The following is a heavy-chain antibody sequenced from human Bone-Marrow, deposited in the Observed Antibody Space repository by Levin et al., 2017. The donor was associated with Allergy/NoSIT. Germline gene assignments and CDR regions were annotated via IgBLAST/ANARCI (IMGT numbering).Heavy chain of an antibody. D-gene: IGHD5/OR15-5a*01. J-gene: IGHJ4*02. Sequence: SQTLSLTCTVSGDSFISHYWTWIRPPPGKGLEWIGYIYYTGSTNYNPSLQSRVAMSLDTSKSQFSLKLSSVTAADTAVYYCARGYSLYDYDYWGQGTLVTVSS. V-gene: IGHV4-59*11. CDR1: GDSFISHY. CDR3: ARGYSLYDYDY. CDR2: IYYTGST.